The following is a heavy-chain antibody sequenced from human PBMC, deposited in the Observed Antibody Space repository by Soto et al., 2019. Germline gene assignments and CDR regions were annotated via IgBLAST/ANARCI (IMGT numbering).Heavy chain of an antibody. V-gene: IGHV1-69*13. CDR1: GGTFSSYA. J-gene: IGHJ6*02. CDR3: ASGRGNLDYYYYYGMDV. CDR2: IIPIFGTA. Sequence: ASVKVSCKASGGTFSSYAISWVRQAPGQGLEWMGGIIPIFGTANYAQKFQGRVTITADESTSTAYMELSSLRSEDTAVYYCASGRGNLDYYYYYGMDVWGQGTRVTFSS. D-gene: IGHD2-21*02.